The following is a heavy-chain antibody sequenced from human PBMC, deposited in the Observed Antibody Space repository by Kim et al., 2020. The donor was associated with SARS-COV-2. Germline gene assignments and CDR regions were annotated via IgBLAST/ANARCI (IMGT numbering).Heavy chain of an antibody. CDR2: IYYSGST. Sequence: SETLSLTCTVSGGSISSGDYYWSWIRQPPGKGLEWIGYIYYSGSTYYNPSLKSRVTISVDTSKNQFSLKLSSVTAADTAVYYCAREPVRDAFDIWGQGTMVTVSS. D-gene: IGHD3-10*02. CDR3: AREPVRDAFDI. J-gene: IGHJ3*02. CDR1: GGSISSGDYY. V-gene: IGHV4-30-4*01.